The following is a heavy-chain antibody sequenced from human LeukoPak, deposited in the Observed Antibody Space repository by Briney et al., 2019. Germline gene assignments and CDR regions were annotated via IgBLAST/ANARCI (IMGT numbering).Heavy chain of an antibody. V-gene: IGHV3-23*01. CDR1: GFTFSNYA. Sequence: RGSQRLSCAASGFTFSNYAMTWVRQAPGKGLEWVSSISGSSDSTYSADSVKGRFTIFRDNSKNTLYLQMNSLRAEDTAVYYCTKDRANDVLEYFQYWGQGTLVTVSS. D-gene: IGHD2-8*01. CDR3: TKDRANDVLEYFQY. J-gene: IGHJ1*01. CDR2: ISGSSDST.